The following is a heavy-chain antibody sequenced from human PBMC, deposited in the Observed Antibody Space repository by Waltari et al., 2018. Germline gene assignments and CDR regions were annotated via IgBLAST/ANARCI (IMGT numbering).Heavy chain of an antibody. V-gene: IGHV4-39*07. CDR3: ARDLYPLGYYFDY. CDR2: VYYTGRT. J-gene: IGHJ4*02. Sequence: QVQLQESGPGLVKPSETLSLTCNVSGASISSGDYSWGWVRQPPGKGLEWIGSVYYTGRTYYNPSLKSRVTMSVGTSKNHFSLTLSSVTAADTAIYYCARDLYPLGYYFDYWGQGTLVTVSP. D-gene: IGHD6-13*01. CDR1: GASISSGDYS.